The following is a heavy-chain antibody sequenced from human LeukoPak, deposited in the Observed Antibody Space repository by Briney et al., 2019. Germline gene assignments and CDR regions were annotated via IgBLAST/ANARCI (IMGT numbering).Heavy chain of an antibody. CDR2: ISYDGSNK. J-gene: IGHJ3*02. D-gene: IGHD2-21*01. Sequence: GGSLRLSCAASGFTFDDYTMHWVRQAPGKGLEWVAVISYDGSNKYYADSVKGRFTISRDNSKNTLYLQMNSLRAEDTAVYYCAKVGYSFDIWGQGTMVTVSS. V-gene: IGHV3-30*18. CDR1: GFTFDDYT. CDR3: AKVGYSFDI.